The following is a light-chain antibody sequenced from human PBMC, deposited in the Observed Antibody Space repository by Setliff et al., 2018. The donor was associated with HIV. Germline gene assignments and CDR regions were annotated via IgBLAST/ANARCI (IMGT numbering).Light chain of an antibody. J-gene: IGLJ3*02. V-gene: IGLV1-47*01. CDR3: ATWDDTLSGWV. CDR2: RNN. Sequence: QSVLTQPPSASGTPGQRVSISCSGGTSNIGNNFVSWYQQLPGATPKLLTYRNNDRPSGVSDRFSGSKSGTSASLAISGLRSDDEADYYCATWDDTLSGWVFGGGTQLTVL. CDR1: TSNIGNNF.